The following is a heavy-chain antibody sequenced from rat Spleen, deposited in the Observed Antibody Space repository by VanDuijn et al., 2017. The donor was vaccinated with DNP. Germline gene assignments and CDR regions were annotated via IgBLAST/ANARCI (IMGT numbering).Heavy chain of an antibody. V-gene: IGHV5-7*01. D-gene: IGHD3-7*01. CDR3: TTEPYYFDY. CDR2: ISYDGSST. J-gene: IGHJ2*01. CDR1: RFTFSDYN. Sequence: EVQLVESGGGLVQPGRSLKLSCAASRFTFSDYNMAWVRQAPKKGLEWVATISYDGSSTYYRDSVKGRFTISRDNAKSTLYLQMDSLRSEDTATYYCTTEPYYFDYWGQGVMVTVSS.